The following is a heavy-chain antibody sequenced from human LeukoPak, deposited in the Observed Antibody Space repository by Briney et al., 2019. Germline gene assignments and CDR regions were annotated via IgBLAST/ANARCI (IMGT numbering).Heavy chain of an antibody. V-gene: IGHV4-59*08. Sequence: SSETLSLTCTVSGGSINNYYWSWIRQPPGKGLEWIGYIYYSGSTNYNPSLKSRLTISVETSKNQFSLKLSSVTAADTAVYYCASSREMATITPFDYWGQGTLVTVSS. J-gene: IGHJ4*02. CDR1: GGSINNYY. D-gene: IGHD5-24*01. CDR2: IYYSGST. CDR3: ASSREMATITPFDY.